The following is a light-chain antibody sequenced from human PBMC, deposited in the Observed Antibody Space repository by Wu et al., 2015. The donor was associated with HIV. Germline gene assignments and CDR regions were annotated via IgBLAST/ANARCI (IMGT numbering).Light chain of an antibody. CDR3: QQYGSSPWT. CDR2: DIS. J-gene: IGKJ1*01. CDR1: QSIINNY. Sequence: EIVLTQSPDTLSLSPGERATLSCRASQSIINNYLAWYQQKPGQAPSLIMSDISNRATGIPDRFSGSGSGTDFTLTISRLETEDSAVYFCQQYGSSPWTFGQGTKVEI. V-gene: IGKV3-20*01.